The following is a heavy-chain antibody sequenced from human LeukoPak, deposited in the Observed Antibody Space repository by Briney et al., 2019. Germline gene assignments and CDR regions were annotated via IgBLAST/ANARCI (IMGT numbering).Heavy chain of an antibody. CDR3: ARQWATAFDI. Sequence: GESLKICWKGCGYSITSYWIGLGRQRPGKGVEWVGIIYPGGSDTRYRPSLEGQVTISADKSISTGYLRWRRPKASDTARYYCARQWATAFDIWGQRTMLTVSS. V-gene: IGHV5-51*01. CDR2: IYPGGSDT. CDR1: GYSITSYW. J-gene: IGHJ3*02.